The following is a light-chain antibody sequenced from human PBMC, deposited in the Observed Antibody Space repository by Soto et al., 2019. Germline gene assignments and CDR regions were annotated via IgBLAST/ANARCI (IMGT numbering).Light chain of an antibody. J-gene: IGKJ4*01. CDR3: QQYDNFPL. CDR2: DAS. Sequence: DIQMTQSPSSLSASVGDRVTITCQASQDIRNHLNWYQQKPGKAPKLLIYDASYLEEGVPSRFSGSGSGTDFTFTVSSLQPEDIATYYCQQYDNFPLFRGGTKVEI. V-gene: IGKV1-33*01. CDR1: QDIRNH.